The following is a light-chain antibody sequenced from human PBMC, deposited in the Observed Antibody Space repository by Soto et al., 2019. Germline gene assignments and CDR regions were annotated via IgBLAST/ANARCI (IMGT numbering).Light chain of an antibody. CDR1: ERLPHTRGSHY. CDR3: MQVLKSPIT. CDR2: WAS. J-gene: IGKJ5*01. Sequence: SPRARPAPPGGAASRACSTGERLPHTRGSHYLDWYLQKPGQSPQLLIYWASTRASGVPARFSGSGSGTDFTLTISSVQAEDVGVYYCMQVLKSPITFGQGTRLEIK. V-gene: IGKV2-28*01.